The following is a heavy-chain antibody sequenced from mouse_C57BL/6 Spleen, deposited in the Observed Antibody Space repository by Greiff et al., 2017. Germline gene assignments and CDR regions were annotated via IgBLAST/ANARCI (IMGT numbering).Heavy chain of an antibody. V-gene: IGHV1-52*01. CDR1: GYTFTSYW. CDR2: IDPSDSET. Sequence: VQLQQPGAELVRPGSSVKLSCKASGYTFTSYWMHWVKQRPIQGLEWIGNIDPSDSETHYNQKFKDKATLTVDKSSSTAYMQLSSLTSEDSAVYYCARGYDYDDYYAMDYWGQGTSVTVSS. J-gene: IGHJ4*01. D-gene: IGHD2-4*01. CDR3: ARGYDYDDYYAMDY.